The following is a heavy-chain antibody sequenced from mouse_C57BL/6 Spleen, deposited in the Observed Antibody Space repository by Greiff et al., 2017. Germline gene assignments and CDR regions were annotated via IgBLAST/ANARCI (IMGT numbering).Heavy chain of an antibody. CDR2: IDPETGCT. Sequence: VQLQQSGAELVRPGASVTLSCKASGYTFTDYDMHWVQQTPVHGLEWIGAIDPETGCTSYTQKVKGKAILTADKSSSTPYMELRSLTSEDSAVYDCTRWGYYGSSPYYFDYWGQGTTLTVSS. CDR1: GYTFTDYD. J-gene: IGHJ2*01. V-gene: IGHV1-15*01. D-gene: IGHD1-1*01. CDR3: TRWGYYGSSPYYFDY.